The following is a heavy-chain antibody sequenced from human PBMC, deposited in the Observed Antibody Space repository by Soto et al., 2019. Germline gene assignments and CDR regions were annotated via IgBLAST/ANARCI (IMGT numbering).Heavy chain of an antibody. D-gene: IGHD2-15*01. CDR1: GGTFSNHI. CDR2: IIPMLDIT. Sequence: SVKVSCKASGGTFSNHIITWVRQAPGQGPEWMGRIIPMLDITNYAQKFQGRVTITADKSTTTAYMEVSSLRPEDTAMYYCARGGVVTVPFDIWGQGTMVTVSS. V-gene: IGHV1-69*02. CDR3: ARGGVVTVPFDI. J-gene: IGHJ3*02.